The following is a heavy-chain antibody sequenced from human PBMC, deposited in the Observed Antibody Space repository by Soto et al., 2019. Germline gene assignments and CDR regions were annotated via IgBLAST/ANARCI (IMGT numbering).Heavy chain of an antibody. CDR3: AKRSSSSTFDY. V-gene: IGHV3-23*01. D-gene: IGHD6-6*01. CDR1: GFTFSSYA. CDR2: ISGSDDST. J-gene: IGHJ4*02. Sequence: EVQLLESGGGLVQPGESLRLSCAASGFTFSSYAMSWVRQAPGKGLEWVSVISGSDDSTYYADSVKGRFTISRDNSKNTRYLQMNGLRAEDRAVSSCAKRSSSSTFDYWGQGTLVTVSS.